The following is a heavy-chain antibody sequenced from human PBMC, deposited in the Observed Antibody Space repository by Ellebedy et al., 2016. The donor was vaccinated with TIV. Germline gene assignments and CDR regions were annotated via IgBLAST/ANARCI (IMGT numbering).Heavy chain of an antibody. J-gene: IGHJ5*02. CDR3: ARDRGEWELLWA. V-gene: IGHV1-18*04. D-gene: IGHD1-26*01. Sequence: ASVKVSXXASGYTFTGYYMHWVRQAPGQGLEWMGWISAYNGNTNYAQKLQGRVTMTTDTSTSTAYMELRSLRSDDTAVYYCARDRGEWELLWAWGQGTLVTVSS. CDR2: ISAYNGNT. CDR1: GYTFTGYY.